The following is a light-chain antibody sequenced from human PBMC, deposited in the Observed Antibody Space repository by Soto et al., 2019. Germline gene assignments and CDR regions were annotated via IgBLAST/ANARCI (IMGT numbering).Light chain of an antibody. CDR1: SSDVGGYNY. CDR2: EVS. V-gene: IGLV2-14*01. CDR3: SSYTSNITYV. Sequence: QSALTQPASVSGSPGQSITISCTGTSSDVGGYNYVSWYQQHPGKAPKLMIYEVSNRPSGVSNRFSGSKSGNTASLTISGLQAEDEADYYCSSYTSNITYVFGTGTKLTVL. J-gene: IGLJ1*01.